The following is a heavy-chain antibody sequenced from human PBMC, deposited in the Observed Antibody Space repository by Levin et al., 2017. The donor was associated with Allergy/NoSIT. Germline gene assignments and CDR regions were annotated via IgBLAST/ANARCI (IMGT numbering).Heavy chain of an antibody. Sequence: AGGSLRLSCKASGYSFSGYYIHCLRQAPGQGLEWMGWINPNSGGTNYAQKFQGRVTMTRDKSNSTVYMELHSLRVDDTAVYYCVRGGDHWLTIDYWGQGPLVPVSS. V-gene: IGHV1-2*02. CDR3: VRGGDHWLTIDY. CDR1: GYSFSGYY. CDR2: INPNSGGT. D-gene: IGHD2-21*01. J-gene: IGHJ4*02.